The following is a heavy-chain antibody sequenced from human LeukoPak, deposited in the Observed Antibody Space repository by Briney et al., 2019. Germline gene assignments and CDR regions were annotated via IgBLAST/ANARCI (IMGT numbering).Heavy chain of an antibody. CDR1: GGSFSGYY. CDR3: SRGTDAYKCGNS. D-gene: IGHD5-24*01. Sequence: PSETLSLTCAVYGGSFSGYYWTWIRQPPGKGLEWIGEIHYSGRINYHPSLKSLVSISADTSNNHSSLKMNSVTAADTAVYYCSRGTDAYKCGNSWGQGTLVTVSS. CDR2: IHYSGRI. V-gene: IGHV4-34*01. J-gene: IGHJ4*02.